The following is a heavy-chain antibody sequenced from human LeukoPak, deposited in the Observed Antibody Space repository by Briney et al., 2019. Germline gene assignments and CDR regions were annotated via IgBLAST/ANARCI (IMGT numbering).Heavy chain of an antibody. CDR2: IYHSGST. J-gene: IGHJ2*01. CDR1: GYSISSGYY. V-gene: IGHV4-38-2*02. CDR3: ARDRGVWYFDL. Sequence: TASETLSLTCAVSGYSISSGYYRGWIRQPPGKGLEWSGSIYHSGSTYYNPSLKSRVTISVDTSKNQFSLKLSSVTAADTAVYYCARDRGVWYFDLWGRGTLVIVSS. D-gene: IGHD3-10*01.